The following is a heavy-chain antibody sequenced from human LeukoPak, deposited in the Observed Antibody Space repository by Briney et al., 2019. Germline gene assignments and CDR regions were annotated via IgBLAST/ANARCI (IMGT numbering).Heavy chain of an antibody. J-gene: IGHJ4*02. V-gene: IGHV3-74*01. Sequence: GGSLRLSCTASGFSFSGHWMHWARQLPGKGLVWVSRISPTGSTTSYADSVKGRFTVSRDSAKNTLYLQVNNLRAEDTAVYYCARGPNSNWSGLDFWGQGTLLTVSS. CDR3: ARGPNSNWSGLDF. D-gene: IGHD6-6*01. CDR1: GFSFSGHW. CDR2: ISPTGSTT.